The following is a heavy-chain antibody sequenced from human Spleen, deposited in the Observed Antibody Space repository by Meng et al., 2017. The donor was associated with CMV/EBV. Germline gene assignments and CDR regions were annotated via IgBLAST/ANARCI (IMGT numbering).Heavy chain of an antibody. CDR1: GFTFSRYG. V-gene: IGHV3-30*03. D-gene: IGHD3-3*01. CDR2: ISYDGSNK. CDR3: ARDYLTIGDY. Sequence: GGPLRLSCTASGFTFSRYGMHWVRQAPGKGLEWVAAISYDGSNKYYADSVKGRFTISRDNSKNTLYLQMDSLRAEDTAVYYCARDYLTIGDYWGQGTLVTVSS. J-gene: IGHJ4*02.